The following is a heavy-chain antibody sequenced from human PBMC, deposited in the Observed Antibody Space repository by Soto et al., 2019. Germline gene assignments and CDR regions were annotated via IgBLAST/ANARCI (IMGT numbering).Heavy chain of an antibody. V-gene: IGHV3-7*01. D-gene: IGHD3-16*02. Sequence: EVQLVESGGGSVQPGGSLRLSCATSGFTLRNYWMVWVRQAPGKGLEWVANIKEDGGGKYFGDSVRGRFTVSRDNAKNSLYLQMNNLRAEDTAVYYCARDGYGYNSLDNWGQGTLGTVSS. CDR1: GFTLRNYW. CDR3: ARDGYGYNSLDN. J-gene: IGHJ4*02. CDR2: IKEDGGGK.